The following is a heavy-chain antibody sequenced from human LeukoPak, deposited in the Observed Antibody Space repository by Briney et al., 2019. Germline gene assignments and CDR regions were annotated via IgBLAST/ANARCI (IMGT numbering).Heavy chain of an antibody. J-gene: IGHJ4*02. Sequence: GGSLRLSCAASGFTFSSYGMNWVRQTPGQGLEWVSSITSGSSHIYYGDSVKGRFTISRDNAKNSLYLQMNSLRAEDTAVYYCARDGAGVVTAGVDYWGQGTLVTVSS. CDR3: ARDGAGVVTAGVDY. CDR2: ITSGSSHI. V-gene: IGHV3-21*01. D-gene: IGHD2-21*02. CDR1: GFTFSSYG.